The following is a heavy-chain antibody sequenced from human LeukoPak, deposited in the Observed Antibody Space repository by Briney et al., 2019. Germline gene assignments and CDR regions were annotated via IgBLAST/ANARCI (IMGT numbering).Heavy chain of an antibody. CDR1: GFTFSSYG. V-gene: IGHV3-30*18. J-gene: IGHJ6*02. CDR2: ISYDGSNK. CDR3: AKDASFYGMDV. Sequence: GGSLRLSCAASGFTFSSYGIHWVRQAPGKGLEWVAVISYDGSNKYYADSVKGRFTISRDNSKNTLYLQMNSLRAEDTAVYYCAKDASFYGMDVWGQGTTVTVSS.